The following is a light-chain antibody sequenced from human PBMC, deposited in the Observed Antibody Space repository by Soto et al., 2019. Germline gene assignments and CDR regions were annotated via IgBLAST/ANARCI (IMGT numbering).Light chain of an antibody. CDR2: DAS. Sequence: DIQMTQSPSTLSASVGDRVTITCRASQSISSWLAWYQQKPGKAPKLLIYDASSLESGVPSRFSGSGSGTEFTLTISSLQPDDVATYYCQQYNSYSRMYTFGQGTKLEIK. CDR1: QSISSW. J-gene: IGKJ2*01. CDR3: QQYNSYSRMYT. V-gene: IGKV1-5*01.